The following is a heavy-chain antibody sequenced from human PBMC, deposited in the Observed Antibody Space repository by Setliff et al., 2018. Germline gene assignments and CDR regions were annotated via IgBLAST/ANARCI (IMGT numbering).Heavy chain of an antibody. V-gene: IGHV3-30*02. CDR2: IRYDGSNK. J-gene: IGHJ3*02. CDR1: GFTFSSYG. D-gene: IGHD3-10*01. CDR3: TTDSPSLLWFGEFLDAFDI. Sequence: GGSLRLSCAASGFTFSSYGMHWVRQAPGKGLEWVAFIRYDGSNKYYADSVKGRFTISRDNSKNTLYLQMNSLKTEDTAVYYCTTDSPSLLWFGEFLDAFDIWGQGTMVTVSS.